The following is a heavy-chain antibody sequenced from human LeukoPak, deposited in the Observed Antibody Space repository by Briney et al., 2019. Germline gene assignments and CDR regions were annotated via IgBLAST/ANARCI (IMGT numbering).Heavy chain of an antibody. D-gene: IGHD1/OR15-1a*01. CDR2: ISTISGAT. CDR1: GYTFTDYY. Sequence: ASVKVSCKASGYTFTDYYMHWVRQAPGQGLELVGWISTISGATNYAQKFQGRVTMTRDTSISTAYMELSRLKSDDPAVYHCARGREMAGTMAYWGQGTLVTV. J-gene: IGHJ4*01. CDR3: ARGREMAGTMAY. V-gene: IGHV1-2*02.